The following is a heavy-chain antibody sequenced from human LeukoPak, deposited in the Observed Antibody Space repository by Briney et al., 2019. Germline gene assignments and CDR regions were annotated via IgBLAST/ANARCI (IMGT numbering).Heavy chain of an antibody. CDR2: IYPDDSDT. CDR1: GYSFTSYW. Sequence: GESLEISCKGFGYSFTSYWIGWVRQMPGKGLEWMGIIYPDDSDTRYSPSFEGQVIISVDKSISTAYLQWSSLKASDTATYYCARHGHCTNGVCYSNYYYYMDVWGKGTTVTVSS. J-gene: IGHJ6*03. D-gene: IGHD2-8*01. V-gene: IGHV5-51*01. CDR3: ARHGHCTNGVCYSNYYYYMDV.